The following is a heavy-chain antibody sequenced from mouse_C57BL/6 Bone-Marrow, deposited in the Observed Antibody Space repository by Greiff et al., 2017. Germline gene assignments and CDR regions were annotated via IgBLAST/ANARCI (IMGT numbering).Heavy chain of an antibody. V-gene: IGHV10-1*01. J-gene: IGHJ1*03. Sequence: EVKLQESGGGLVQPKGSLKLSCAASGFSFNTYAMNWVRQAPGKGLEWVARIRSKSNNYATYYADSVKDRFTISRDDSESMLYLQMNNLKTEDTAMYYCVRTYDWYFDVWGTGTTVTVSS. CDR2: IRSKSNNYAT. CDR3: VRTYDWYFDV. CDR1: GFSFNTYA. D-gene: IGHD2-12*01.